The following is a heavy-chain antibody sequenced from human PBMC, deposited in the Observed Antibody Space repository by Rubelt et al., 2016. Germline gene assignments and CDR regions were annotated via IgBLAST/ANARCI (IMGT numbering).Heavy chain of an antibody. D-gene: IGHD2-15*01. V-gene: IGHV6-1*01. J-gene: IGHJ4*02. CDR1: GDSVSSSRVA. Sequence: VQPQQSGPGLVKPSQTLSLTCAISGDSVSSSRVAWNWIRQSPSRGLEWLGRTYYRSKWYNEYAVSVKSRITINPETSKHHFSLQLNSLTPEDTAVYYCARVLAGSYFDSWGPGTLVIVSS. CDR3: ARVLAGSYFDS. CDR2: TYYRSKWYN.